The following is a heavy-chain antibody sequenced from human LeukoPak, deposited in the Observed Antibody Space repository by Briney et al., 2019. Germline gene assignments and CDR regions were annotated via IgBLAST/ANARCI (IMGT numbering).Heavy chain of an antibody. CDR2: IIPILGIA. CDR3: ASAPPGIAAAGTTEYFQH. V-gene: IGHV1-69*04. J-gene: IGHJ1*01. CDR1: GGTFSSYA. D-gene: IGHD6-13*01. Sequence: SVKVSCKASGGTFSSYAISWVRQAPGQGLEWMGRIIPILGIANYAQKFQGRVTITADKSTSTAYMELSSLRSEDTAVYYCASAPPGIAAAGTTEYFQHWGQGTLVTVSS.